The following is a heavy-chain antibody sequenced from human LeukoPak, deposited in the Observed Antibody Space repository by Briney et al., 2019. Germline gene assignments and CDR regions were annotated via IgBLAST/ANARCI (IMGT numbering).Heavy chain of an antibody. J-gene: IGHJ4*02. CDR1: GDSVSSNSAA. V-gene: IGHV6-1*01. D-gene: IGHD2-15*01. CDR3: VRDNPRCCGVIPANIDDY. CDR2: TYYRSKWYN. Sequence: NPSQTLSLTCAISGDSVSSNSAAWNWIRQSPSRGLEWLGRTYYRSKWYNDYAVSVKSRITINPDTSKNQFSLQLNSVTPEDTAVYYCVRDNPRCCGVIPANIDDYWGQGTLVTVSS.